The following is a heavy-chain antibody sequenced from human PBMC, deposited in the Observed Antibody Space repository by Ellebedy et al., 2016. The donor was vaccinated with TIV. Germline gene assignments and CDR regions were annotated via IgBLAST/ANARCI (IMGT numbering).Heavy chain of an antibody. CDR1: GGSIRTYS. D-gene: IGHD5-12*01. J-gene: IGHJ2*01. Sequence: SETLSLTXAVSGGSIRTYSWSWIRQPPGKGLEWIAYIYSAANTNTNPSLKSRVTISLDTSKNEVSLKLRSVTPADTAVYFCARDRRYNGDDLDWHFDLWGRGTLVMVSS. CDR2: IYSAANT. CDR3: ARDRRYNGDDLDWHFDL. V-gene: IGHV4-59*01.